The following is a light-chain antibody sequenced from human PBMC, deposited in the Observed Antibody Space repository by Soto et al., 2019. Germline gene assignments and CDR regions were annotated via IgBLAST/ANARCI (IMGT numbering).Light chain of an antibody. CDR2: ENN. CDR3: QSYDSSLSAYV. V-gene: IGLV1-40*01. CDR1: SSNIGAGYG. J-gene: IGLJ1*01. Sequence: QSVLTQPPSVSGAPGQRVTISCTGSSSNIGAGYGVHWYQQVPGTAPKLLIYENNNRASGVPDRFSGSRSGTSASLALTGLRAEDEADYYCQSYDSSLSAYVFGAGTKVTVL.